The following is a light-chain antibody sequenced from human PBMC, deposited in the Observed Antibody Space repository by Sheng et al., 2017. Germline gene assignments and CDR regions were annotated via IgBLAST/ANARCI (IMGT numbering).Light chain of an antibody. CDR2: DAS. V-gene: IGKV1-8*01. CDR3: QQYAVFPPYT. J-gene: IGKJ2*01. Sequence: AIRMTQSPSSLSASTGDRVTITCRASQGISSYLAWYQQKPGKAPKLLIYDASTLETGVPSRFSGGGSGTDFTLTIDNLQPEDFATYYCQQYAVFPPYTFGQGTNLEMK. CDR1: QGISSY.